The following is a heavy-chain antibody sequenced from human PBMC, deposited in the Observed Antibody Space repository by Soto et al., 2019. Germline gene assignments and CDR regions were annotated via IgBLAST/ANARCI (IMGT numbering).Heavy chain of an antibody. CDR2: ITSIGSST. V-gene: IGHV3-23*05. J-gene: IGHJ4*02. CDR1: GFTFSNYA. CDR3: AKGGPVILSYFDY. Sequence: PGGSLRLSCVASGFTFSNYAMNWVRQAPGKGLEWVSVITSIGSSTHYADSVNGRFTISRDNSKNTPYLHMNSLRVEDTAVYFCAKGGPVILSYFDYWGQGVLVTVSS. D-gene: IGHD3-16*02.